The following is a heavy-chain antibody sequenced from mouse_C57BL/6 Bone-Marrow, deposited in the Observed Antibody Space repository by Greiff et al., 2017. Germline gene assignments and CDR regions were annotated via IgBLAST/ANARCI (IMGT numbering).Heavy chain of an antibody. Sequence: VQLQQSGPELVKPGDSVKISCKASGYSFTGYFMNWVMQSHGKSLEWIGRINPYNGDTFYNEKFKGKATLTVDKSSSTAHMELRSLTSEDSAVXYCAENYDCDVYFAVWGTGTTVTVSS. V-gene: IGHV1-20*01. CDR1: GYSFTGYF. CDR2: INPYNGDT. J-gene: IGHJ1*03. CDR3: AENYDCDVYFAV. D-gene: IGHD2-4*01.